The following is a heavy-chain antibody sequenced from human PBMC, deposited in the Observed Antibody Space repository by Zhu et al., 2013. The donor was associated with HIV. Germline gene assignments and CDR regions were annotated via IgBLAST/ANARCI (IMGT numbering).Heavy chain of an antibody. CDR3: AKDGNWNYGWILRN. CDR2: ISYDGSNK. V-gene: IGHV3-30*18. D-gene: IGHD1-7*01. Sequence: VQLVESGGGVVQPGRSLRLSCAASGFTFSSYGMHWVRQAPGKGLEWVAVISYDGSNKYYADSVKGRFTISRDNSKNTLYLQMNSLRAEDTAVYYCAKDGNWNYGWILRNWGQGTLVTVSS. CDR1: GFTFSSYG. J-gene: IGHJ4*02.